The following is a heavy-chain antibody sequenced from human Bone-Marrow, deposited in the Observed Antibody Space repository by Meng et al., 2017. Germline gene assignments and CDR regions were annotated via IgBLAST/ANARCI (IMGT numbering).Heavy chain of an antibody. CDR2: IYYSGIT. J-gene: IGHJ3*02. Sequence: SETLSLTCTVSGGSITSSSYYWSWIRQPPGKGLEWIGYIYYSGITNYNPSPRSRVTISVDTSKTQFSLRLTFVTAADTALYYCARAPTYCSGGSCYSGGAFDIWGQGAMVTVSS. CDR1: GGSITSSSYY. D-gene: IGHD2-15*01. CDR3: ARAPTYCSGGSCYSGGAFDI. V-gene: IGHV4-61*01.